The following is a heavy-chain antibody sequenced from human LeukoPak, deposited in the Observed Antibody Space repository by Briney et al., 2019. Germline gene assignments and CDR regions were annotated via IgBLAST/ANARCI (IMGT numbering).Heavy chain of an antibody. CDR3: AKGKFYSSSWQPGLFDY. CDR1: GGSISSSSYY. D-gene: IGHD6-13*01. J-gene: IGHJ4*02. Sequence: SETLSLTCTVSGGSISSSSYYWGWIRQPPGKGLEWIGSTYYSGSTYYNPSLKSRVTISVDTSKNQFSLKLSSVTAADTALYYCAKGKFYSSSWQPGLFDYWGQGTLVTVSS. CDR2: TYYSGST. V-gene: IGHV4-39*07.